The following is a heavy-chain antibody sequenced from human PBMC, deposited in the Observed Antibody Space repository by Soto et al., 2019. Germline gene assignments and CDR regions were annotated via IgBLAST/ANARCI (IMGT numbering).Heavy chain of an antibody. J-gene: IGHJ4*02. V-gene: IGHV3-30*04. CDR3: ARSHSSSWSAFDY. CDR1: GFPFSSYA. D-gene: IGHD6-13*01. Sequence: QLGGSLRLSCAASGFPFSSYAMHWVRQAPGKGLEWLAVISYDGSNKDYADSVKGGFTISRDNSKNTLYLQMNSLRAEDRAVYYCARSHSSSWSAFDYWGQGTLVTVSS. CDR2: ISYDGSNK.